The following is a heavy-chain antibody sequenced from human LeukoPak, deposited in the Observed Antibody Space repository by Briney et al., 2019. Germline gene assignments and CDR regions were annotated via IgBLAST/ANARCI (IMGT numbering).Heavy chain of an antibody. D-gene: IGHD6-19*01. Sequence: PGGSLRLSCAASGFTFSSYWMHWVRQVPGKWLVWLSRISSDGSSTDYADSVKGRSTISRDNTKNTLYLQMNSLRVEDTAVYYCARVLAVAGSSILRSWGQGTLVTVSS. CDR2: ISSDGSST. CDR3: ARVLAVAGSSILRS. V-gene: IGHV3-74*01. CDR1: GFTFSSYW. J-gene: IGHJ5*02.